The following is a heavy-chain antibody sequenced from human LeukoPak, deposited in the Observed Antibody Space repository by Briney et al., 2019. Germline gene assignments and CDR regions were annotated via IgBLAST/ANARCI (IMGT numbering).Heavy chain of an antibody. J-gene: IGHJ4*02. CDR2: ISTSSIYM. CDR3: ARDWRYSIDY. Sequence: GGSLRLSCAASGFTFSSYTMNWVRQAPGKGLEWVSSISTSSIYMYYADSVKGRFTVSRDNAKNSLYLQIDSLSAEDTALYYCARDWRYSIDYWGQGTLVTVSS. V-gene: IGHV3-21*01. D-gene: IGHD2/OR15-2a*01. CDR1: GFTFSSYT.